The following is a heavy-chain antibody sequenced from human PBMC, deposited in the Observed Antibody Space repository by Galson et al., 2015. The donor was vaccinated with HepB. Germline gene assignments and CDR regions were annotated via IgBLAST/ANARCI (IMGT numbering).Heavy chain of an antibody. J-gene: IGHJ5*01. Sequence: QSGAEVTKPGESLKISCQGSGYSFINYWIGWVRQMPGKGLEWMGVIYPGNSETRYNPSFQGQVTISADKSISTAYLQWSSLKASDSAMYYCARLPTGYPNWFGPWGQGTPVTVSS. D-gene: IGHD3-9*01. V-gene: IGHV5-51*01. CDR3: ARLPTGYPNWFGP. CDR1: GYSFINYW. CDR2: IYPGNSET.